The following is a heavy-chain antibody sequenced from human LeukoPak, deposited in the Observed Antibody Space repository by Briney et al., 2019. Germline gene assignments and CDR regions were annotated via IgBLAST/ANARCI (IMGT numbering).Heavy chain of an antibody. V-gene: IGHV3-53*05. CDR2: IYSGGST. CDR3: AKDYYDSSGYSIQFHYYYYYYMDV. D-gene: IGHD3-22*01. CDR1: GFTVSSNY. J-gene: IGHJ6*03. Sequence: GGSLRLSCAASGFTVSSNYMSWVRQAPGKGLEWVSVIYSGGSTYYADSVKGRFTISRDNSKNTLYLQMSSLRAEDTAVYYCAKDYYDSSGYSIQFHYYYYYYMDVWGKGTTVTISS.